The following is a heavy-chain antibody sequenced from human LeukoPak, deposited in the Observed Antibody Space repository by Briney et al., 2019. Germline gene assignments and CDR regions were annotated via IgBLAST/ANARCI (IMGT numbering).Heavy chain of an antibody. Sequence: GGSLRLSCATSGFTFNNYNMNWVRQAPGRALEWVSSITSSGTYIFYADSVKGRFTISRDNAKNSLYLQMNSLRAEDTAVYYCARGRSSRRITMVRGVTMHSRPDYYMDVWGKGTTVTVSS. CDR1: GFTFNNYN. D-gene: IGHD3-10*01. J-gene: IGHJ6*03. CDR2: ITSSGTYI. CDR3: ARGRSSRRITMVRGVTMHSRPDYYMDV. V-gene: IGHV3-21*01.